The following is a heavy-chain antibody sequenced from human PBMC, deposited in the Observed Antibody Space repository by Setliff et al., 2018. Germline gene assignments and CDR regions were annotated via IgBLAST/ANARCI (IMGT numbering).Heavy chain of an antibody. CDR1: GGSISSYC. CDR2: IYTSGST. V-gene: IGHV4-4*07. Sequence: PSETLSLTCTVSGGSISSYCWSWIRQPAGKGLEWIGRIYTSGSTNYNPSLKSRVTMSVDTSKNQFSLKLNSVTAADMAVYYCARDLGHGGDSDYWGQGILVTVSS. D-gene: IGHD2-21*02. CDR3: ARDLGHGGDSDY. J-gene: IGHJ4*02.